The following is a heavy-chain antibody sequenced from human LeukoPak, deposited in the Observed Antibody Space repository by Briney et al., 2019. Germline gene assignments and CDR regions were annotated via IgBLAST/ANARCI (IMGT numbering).Heavy chain of an antibody. D-gene: IGHD2-8*01. CDR1: GYTFTSYG. CDR3: ARCDMGYAMGDFDY. Sequence: GASVKVSCKASGYTFTSYGISWVRQAPGQGLEWMGWISAYNGNTNYAQKLQGRVTMTTDTSTSTAYMELRSLRSDDTAVYYCARCDMGYAMGDFDYWGQGTLVTVSS. J-gene: IGHJ4*02. CDR2: ISAYNGNT. V-gene: IGHV1-18*01.